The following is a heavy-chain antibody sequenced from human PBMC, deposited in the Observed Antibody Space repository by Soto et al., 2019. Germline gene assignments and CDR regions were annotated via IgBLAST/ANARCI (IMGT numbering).Heavy chain of an antibody. CDR3: ARMATFGSLNWFDP. CDR2: MNPNSGNT. CDR1: GYTFTRYD. J-gene: IGHJ5*02. V-gene: IGHV1-8*01. D-gene: IGHD3-16*01. Sequence: GASVEVSCKASGYTFTRYDINWVRQATGQGVEWMGWMNPNSGNTGYAQKFQGRVTMTRNTSISTAYMELSSLRSDDTAIYYCARMATFGSLNWFDPWGQGTLVTVSS.